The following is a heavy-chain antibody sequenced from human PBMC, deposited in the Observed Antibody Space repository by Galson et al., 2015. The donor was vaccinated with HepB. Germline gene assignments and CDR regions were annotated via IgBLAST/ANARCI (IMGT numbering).Heavy chain of an antibody. CDR1: GFTFDDYA. CDR2: ISWNSGSI. D-gene: IGHD6-13*01. Sequence: SLRLSCAASGFTFDDYAMHWVRQAPGKGLEWVSGISWNSGSIGYADSVKGRFTISRDNAKNSLYLQMNSLRAEDTALYYCAKDPSGGSSSWYGGVDYWGQGTLVTVSS. CDR3: AKDPSGGSSSWYGGVDY. J-gene: IGHJ4*02. V-gene: IGHV3-9*01.